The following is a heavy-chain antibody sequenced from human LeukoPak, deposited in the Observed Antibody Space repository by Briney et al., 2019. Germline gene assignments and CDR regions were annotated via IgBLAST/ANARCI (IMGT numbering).Heavy chain of an antibody. Sequence: PSETLSLTCTVSGGSITSRDYYWGWIRQPPGKGLEWIASMSSSGTTYYSPSLRSRLTISVDTSKNRFSLNLSSVAASDTALYYCARLWTRQPALDQYYFDAWGQGTLVTVSS. V-gene: IGHV4-39*02. CDR2: MSSSGTT. J-gene: IGHJ4*02. D-gene: IGHD2-21*01. CDR1: GGSITSRDYY. CDR3: ARLWTRQPALDQYYFDA.